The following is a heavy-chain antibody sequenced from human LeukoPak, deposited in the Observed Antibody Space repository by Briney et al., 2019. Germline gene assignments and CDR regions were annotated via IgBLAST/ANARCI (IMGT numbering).Heavy chain of an antibody. D-gene: IGHD4-11*01. J-gene: IGHJ4*02. CDR2: INPNSGGT. Sequence: ASVKVSCKASGYTFAGYYLHWLRQAPGQGLEWMGRINPNSGGTNYAPKFQDSVAMTRDTSNSTAYMELSRLRSDDTAVYYCARHSDSAGFARWGQGSLVIVSS. V-gene: IGHV1-2*06. CDR1: GYTFAGYY. CDR3: ARHSDSAGFAR.